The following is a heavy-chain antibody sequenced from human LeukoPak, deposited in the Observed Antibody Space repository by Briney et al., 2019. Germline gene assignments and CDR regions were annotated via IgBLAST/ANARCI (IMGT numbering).Heavy chain of an antibody. J-gene: IGHJ4*02. D-gene: IGHD5-18*01. V-gene: IGHV1-2*02. CDR3: ARGQYRYAVDY. CDR1: GYSFPAKY. CDR2: INPNSGDT. Sequence: ASVKVSCKASGYSFPAKYMYWVRQAPGQGLEWMGWINPNSGDTTFAQKFQDRGTMTRDTSISTAYMELSSLTSDDTAVYYCARGQYRYAVDYWGQGTLVTVSS.